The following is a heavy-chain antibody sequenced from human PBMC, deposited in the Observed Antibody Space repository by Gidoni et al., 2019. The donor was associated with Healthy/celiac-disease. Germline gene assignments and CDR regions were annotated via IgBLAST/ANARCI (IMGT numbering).Heavy chain of an antibody. Sequence: EVQLLASGGGLVQPGGSLRLSCAASGFTFSSYAMSWVRQAPGKGLEWVSAISGSGGSTYYADSVKGRFTISRDNSKNTLYLQMNSLRAEDTAVYYCALIVGATPGYFQHWGQGTLVTVSS. J-gene: IGHJ1*01. D-gene: IGHD1-26*01. V-gene: IGHV3-23*01. CDR1: GFTFSSYA. CDR2: ISGSGGST. CDR3: ALIVGATPGYFQH.